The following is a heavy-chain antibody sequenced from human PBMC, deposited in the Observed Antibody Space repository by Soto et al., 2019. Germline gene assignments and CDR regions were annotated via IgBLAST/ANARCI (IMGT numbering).Heavy chain of an antibody. V-gene: IGHV3-53*01. CDR2: IYSGGST. CDR3: ARDRQLRVDYYYYYGMDV. Sequence: GGSLRLSCAASGFTVSSNYMSWVRQAPGKGLEWVSVIYSGGSTYYADSVKGRFTISRDNSKNTLYLQMNSLRAEDTAVYYCARDRQLRVDYYYYYGMDVWGQGTTVTVSS. CDR1: GFTVSSNY. D-gene: IGHD2-2*01. J-gene: IGHJ6*02.